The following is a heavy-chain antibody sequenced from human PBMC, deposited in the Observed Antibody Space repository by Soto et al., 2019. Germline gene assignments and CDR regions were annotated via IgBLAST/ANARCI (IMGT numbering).Heavy chain of an antibody. CDR1: GFTFSNAW. CDR2: IKSKTDGGTT. V-gene: IGHV3-15*07. CDR3: TTDIVVLSAIPFF. D-gene: IGHD2-21*01. J-gene: IGHJ4*02. Sequence: GGSLRLSCAASGFTFSNAWMNWVRQAPGKGLEWVGRIKSKTDGGTTDYAAPVKGRFTISRDDSKNTLYLQMNSLKTEDTAVYYCTTDIVVLSAIPFFWGQGTLDIVSS.